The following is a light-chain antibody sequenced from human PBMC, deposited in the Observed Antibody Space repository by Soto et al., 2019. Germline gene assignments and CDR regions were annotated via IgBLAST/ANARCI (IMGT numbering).Light chain of an antibody. CDR2: GAS. CDR3: QQYGSSGT. V-gene: IGKV3-20*01. J-gene: IGKJ1*01. Sequence: EIVWTQSPCTLSLSPGERSTLSCMASQSVSNNYLAWYQQKPGQAPRLLIYGASNRATGIPDRFSGSGSGTDFTLTISRLEPEDFAVYYCQQYGSSGTFGQGTKVDIK. CDR1: QSVSNNY.